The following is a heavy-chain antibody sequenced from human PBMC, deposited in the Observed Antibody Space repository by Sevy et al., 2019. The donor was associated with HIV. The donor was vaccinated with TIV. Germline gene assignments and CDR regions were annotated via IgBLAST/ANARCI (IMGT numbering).Heavy chain of an antibody. CDR1: GFTFRNFW. CDR2: IRQDGSEK. J-gene: IGHJ6*02. CDR3: AESYVGWGTSYGLDL. Sequence: GGSLRLSCAVSGFTFRNFWMSWVRQAPGKGLEWVANIRQDGSEKYYVNPVRGRLTISRDNAKNSLFLQLNSLRADATAIYYCAESYVGWGTSYGLDLWGRGTTVTVSS. D-gene: IGHD3-16*01. V-gene: IGHV3-7*01.